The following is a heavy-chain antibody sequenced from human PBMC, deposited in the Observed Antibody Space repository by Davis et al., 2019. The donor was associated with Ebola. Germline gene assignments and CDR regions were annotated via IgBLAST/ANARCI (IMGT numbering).Heavy chain of an antibody. J-gene: IGHJ4*02. CDR2: ISYDGSNK. D-gene: IGHD1-1*01. V-gene: IGHV3-30-3*01. CDR3: ARDSPTPGY. CDR1: GFTFSSYA. Sequence: GESLKISCAASGFTFSSYAMHWVRQAPGKGLEWVAVISYDGSNKYYADSVKGRFTISRDNAKNSLYLQMNNLRAEDTAVYYCARDSPTPGYWGQGTLVTVSS.